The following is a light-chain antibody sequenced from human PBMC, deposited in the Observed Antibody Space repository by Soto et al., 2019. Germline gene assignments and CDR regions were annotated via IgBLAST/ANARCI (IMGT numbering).Light chain of an antibody. V-gene: IGKV1-5*01. CDR2: DAS. CDR1: QNISVW. CDR3: QQYDSSSPT. J-gene: IGKJ2*01. Sequence: DIQMTQSPSTLSASVGDGVTITCWASQNISVWLAWYQQRPGKAPKFLIYDASNLETGVSSRFSGSGSGTEFTLTIRSLQPDDFATYYCQQYDSSSPTFGQGTKLEIK.